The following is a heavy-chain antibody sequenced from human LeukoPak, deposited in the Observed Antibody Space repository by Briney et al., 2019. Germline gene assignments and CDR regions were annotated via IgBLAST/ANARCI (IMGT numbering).Heavy chain of an antibody. V-gene: IGHV1-46*01. D-gene: IGHD3-3*01. CDR1: GYTFTSYY. CDR2: INPSGGST. Sequence: GASVKVSCKASGYTFTSYYMHWVRQAPGQGLEWMGIINPSGGSTSYAQKFQGRVTMTRDMSTSTVYMELSSLRSEDTAVYYCARGSEVLRFLEWLSFMDVWGKGTTVTVSS. CDR3: ARGSEVLRFLEWLSFMDV. J-gene: IGHJ6*04.